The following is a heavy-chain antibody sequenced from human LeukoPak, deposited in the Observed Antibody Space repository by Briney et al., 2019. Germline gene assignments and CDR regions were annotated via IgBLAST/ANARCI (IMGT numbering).Heavy chain of an antibody. J-gene: IGHJ6*03. Sequence: GASVKVSCKASGYTFTSYDINWVRQATGQGLEWMGWMNPNSGNTGYAQKFQGRVTMARNTSISTAYMEQSSLRSEDTAVYYCARGEKLLWFGELLSYYYYYMDVWGKGTTVTISS. CDR3: ARGEKLLWFGELLSYYYYYMDV. CDR2: MNPNSGNT. V-gene: IGHV1-8*01. CDR1: GYTFTSYD. D-gene: IGHD3-10*01.